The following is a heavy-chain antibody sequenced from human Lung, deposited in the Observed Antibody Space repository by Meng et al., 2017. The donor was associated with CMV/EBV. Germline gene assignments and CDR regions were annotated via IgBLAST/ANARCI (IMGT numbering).Heavy chain of an antibody. V-gene: IGHV3-30*02. CDR1: GFTFGNYA. CDR2: IVHDGNNE. Sequence: GQLVGAGGGRVQPGGSLGLYLATSGFTFGNYAMHWVRQAPGKGREWLAFIVHDGNNEQYADSMKGRFTISRDNFNTVYLQMGSLRDEDTALDYCGRDYVNSIDHWGQGTLVTVSS. CDR3: GRDYVNSIDH. J-gene: IGHJ4*02. D-gene: IGHD2/OR15-2a*01.